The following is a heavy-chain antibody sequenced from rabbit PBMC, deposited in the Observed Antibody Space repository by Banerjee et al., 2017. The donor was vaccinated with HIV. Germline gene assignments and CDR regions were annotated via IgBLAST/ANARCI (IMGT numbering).Heavy chain of an antibody. J-gene: IGHJ4*01. CDR1: GIDFSSVYY. Sequence: QEQLVESGGGLVKPGGTLTLTCKASGIDFSSVYYMCWVRQAPGKGLEWIACITTTTGSTYYASWAKGRFTISKTSSTTVTLQMTSLTAADTATYFCARGWAGYAGDGDTTPFNLWGQGTLVTVS. V-gene: IGHV1S45*01. D-gene: IGHD4-2*01. CDR2: ITTTTGST. CDR3: ARGWAGYAGDGDTTPFNL.